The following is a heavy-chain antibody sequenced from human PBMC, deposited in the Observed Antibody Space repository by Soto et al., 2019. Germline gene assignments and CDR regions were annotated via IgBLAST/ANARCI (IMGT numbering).Heavy chain of an antibody. CDR2: IWYDGSNK. CDR1: GFTFSSYG. Sequence: QVQLVESGGGVVQPGRSLRLSCAASGFTFSSYGMHWVRQAPGKGLEWVAVIWYDGSNKYYADSVKGRFTISRDNSKHTLYLQMNSLRAEDTAVYYCARLQDIVGATNDSWGQGTLVTVSS. V-gene: IGHV3-33*01. CDR3: ARLQDIVGATNDS. J-gene: IGHJ4*02. D-gene: IGHD1-26*01.